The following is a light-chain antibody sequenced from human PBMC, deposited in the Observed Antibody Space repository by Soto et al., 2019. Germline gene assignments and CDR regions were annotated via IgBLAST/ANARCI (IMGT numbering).Light chain of an antibody. CDR3: QHLNSSPPIT. J-gene: IGKJ5*01. Sequence: DIQLTQSPSFLSASVGDRVSITCRAGHDFSSYLAWYQQKPGKAPKLLISSISTLQSGVPSRFSGSGSGTEFTLTISSLQPEDFATYYCQHLNSSPPITFGQGTRLQIK. V-gene: IGKV1-9*01. CDR1: HDFSSY. CDR2: SIS.